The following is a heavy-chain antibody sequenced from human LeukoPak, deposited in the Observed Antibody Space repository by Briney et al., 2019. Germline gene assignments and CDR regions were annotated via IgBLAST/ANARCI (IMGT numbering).Heavy chain of an antibody. CDR2: ISYDGSHK. CDR1: GFAFSTYG. D-gene: IGHD2-21*02. J-gene: IGHJ4*02. Sequence: GGSLRLSCAASGFAFSTYGMHWVRQAPGKGLECMAVISYDGSHKYYADSVKGRFTISRDNSKSTLYLQMNSLRTEDTAVYYCAKDRQRAYCGGDCYSRPSYFDYWGQGTLVTVSS. CDR3: AKDRQRAYCGGDCYSRPSYFDY. V-gene: IGHV3-30*18.